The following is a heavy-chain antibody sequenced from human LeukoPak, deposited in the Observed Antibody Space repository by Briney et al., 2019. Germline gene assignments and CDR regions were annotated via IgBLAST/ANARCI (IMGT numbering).Heavy chain of an antibody. Sequence: ASVKVFCKASGYTFTSYGISWVRQAPGQGPEWMGWISAYNGNTNYAQKLQGGVTMTTDTSTSTAYMELRSLRSDDTAVYYCARDSLAVAGDDYWGQGTLVTVSS. V-gene: IGHV1-18*01. J-gene: IGHJ4*02. D-gene: IGHD6-19*01. CDR2: ISAYNGNT. CDR1: GYTFTSYG. CDR3: ARDSLAVAGDDY.